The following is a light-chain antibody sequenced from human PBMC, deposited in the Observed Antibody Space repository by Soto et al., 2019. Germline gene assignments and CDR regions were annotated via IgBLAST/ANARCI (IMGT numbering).Light chain of an antibody. CDR3: SSSWL. V-gene: IGLV1-47*02. J-gene: IGLJ1*01. CDR2: SND. CDR1: SSNIGSNY. Sequence: QSVLTQPPSASGTPGQRVTISCSGSSSNIGSNYVYWYQQLPGTAPKLLIYSNDQRPSGVPDRFSGSKSGNTGSLTVSGLQAEDEADYYCSSSWLFGTGTKLTVL.